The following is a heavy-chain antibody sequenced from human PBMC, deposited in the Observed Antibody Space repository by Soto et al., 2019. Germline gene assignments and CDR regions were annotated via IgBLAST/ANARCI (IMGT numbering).Heavy chain of an antibody. Sequence: SETLSLTCAVYGGSFSGYYWSWIRQPPGKGLEWIGEINHSGSTNYNPSLKSRVTISVDTSKNQFSLKLSSVTAADTAVYYCARDGALVDYWGQGTLVTVSS. J-gene: IGHJ4*02. CDR3: ARDGALVDY. CDR2: INHSGST. CDR1: GGSFSGYY. V-gene: IGHV4-34*01. D-gene: IGHD3-10*01.